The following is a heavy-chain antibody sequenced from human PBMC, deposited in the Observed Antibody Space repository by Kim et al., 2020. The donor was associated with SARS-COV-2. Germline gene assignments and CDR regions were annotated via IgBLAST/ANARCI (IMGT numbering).Heavy chain of an antibody. Sequence: YADSVKGRFTISRDNSKNTLYLQMNSLRAEDTAVYYCAKDGVYYYGSGTLWGQGTLVTVSS. J-gene: IGHJ4*02. V-gene: IGHV3-23*01. CDR3: AKDGVYYYGSGTL. D-gene: IGHD3-10*01.